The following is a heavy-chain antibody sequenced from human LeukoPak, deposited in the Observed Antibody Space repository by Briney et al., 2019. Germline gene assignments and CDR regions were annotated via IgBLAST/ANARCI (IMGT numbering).Heavy chain of an antibody. Sequence: SETLSLTCTVSGGSISSRTYYWAWIRQPPGQGLEWIGNIYYSGSTYYNPSLKSRLTMSVDTSKNQFSLKLRSVTAADTAVYYCARHRWFGELTLFDYWGQGTLVTVSS. CDR3: ARHRWFGELTLFDY. V-gene: IGHV4-39*01. CDR1: GGSISSRTYY. D-gene: IGHD3-10*01. CDR2: IYYSGST. J-gene: IGHJ4*02.